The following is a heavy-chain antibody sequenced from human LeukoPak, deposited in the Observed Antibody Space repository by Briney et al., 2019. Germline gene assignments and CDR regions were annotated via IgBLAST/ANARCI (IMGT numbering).Heavy chain of an antibody. J-gene: IGHJ3*02. CDR1: GYTFTSYY. CDR2: INPSGGST. CDR3: ARTYYGSGSCYKDAFDI. D-gene: IGHD3-10*01. V-gene: IGHV1-46*01. Sequence: ASVKVSCKASGYTFTSYYMHWVRQAPGQGLEWMGIINPSGGSTSYAQKFQGRVTMTRDTSTSTVYMELSSLRSEDTAVYYCARTYYGSGSCYKDAFDIWGQGTMVTVSS.